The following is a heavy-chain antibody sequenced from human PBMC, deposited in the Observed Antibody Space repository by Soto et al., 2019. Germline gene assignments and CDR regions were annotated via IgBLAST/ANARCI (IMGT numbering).Heavy chain of an antibody. J-gene: IGHJ4*02. CDR1: GGSISSGGYY. Sequence: SETLSLTCTVSGGSISSGGYYWSWIRQHPGKGLEWIGYIYYSGSTYYNPSLKSRVTISVDPSKNQFSLKLSSVTAADTAVYYCAREVSCSSTSCYGEAGAMGYWGQGTLVTVSS. CDR2: IYYSGST. D-gene: IGHD2-2*01. V-gene: IGHV4-31*03. CDR3: AREVSCSSTSCYGEAGAMGY.